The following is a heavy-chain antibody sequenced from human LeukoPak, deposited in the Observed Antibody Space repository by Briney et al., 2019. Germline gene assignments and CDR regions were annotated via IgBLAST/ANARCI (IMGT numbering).Heavy chain of an antibody. V-gene: IGHV3-21*01. J-gene: IGHJ3*02. CDR1: GFTFSSYS. CDR2: ISSSSSYI. Sequence: GGSLRLSCAASGFTFSSYSMNWVRQAPGKGLEWVSSISSSSSYIYYADSVKGRFTISRDNAKNSLYLQMNSLRAEDTAVYYCARDSAARGTAMVPAGAFDIWGQGTMVTVSS. CDR3: ARDSAARGTAMVPAGAFDI. D-gene: IGHD5-18*01.